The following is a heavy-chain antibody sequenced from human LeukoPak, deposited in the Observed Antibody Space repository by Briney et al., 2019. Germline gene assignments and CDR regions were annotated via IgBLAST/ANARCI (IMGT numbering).Heavy chain of an antibody. V-gene: IGHV3-48*01. J-gene: IGHJ2*01. D-gene: IGHD3-22*01. CDR2: ISSSSSTI. CDR3: AGCGYYPYWYFDL. CDR1: GFTFSSYS. Sequence: GGSLRLSCAASGFTFSSYSMNWVRQAPGKGLEWVSYISSSSSTIYYADSVKGRFTISRDNAKNSLYLQMNSLRAEDTAVYYCAGCGYYPYWYFDLWGRGTLVTASS.